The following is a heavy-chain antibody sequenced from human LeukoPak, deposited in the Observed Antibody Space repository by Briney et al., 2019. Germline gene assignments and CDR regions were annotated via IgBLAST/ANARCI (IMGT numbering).Heavy chain of an antibody. J-gene: IGHJ6*01. Sequence: GGSLRLSCAASGFTFSDYYMSWIRQAPGKGLEWISYISTTGSTIYYADSVKGRFTVSRDNANDSLYLQMDSLRAGDTAVYYCARDISLRMDAWGQGTTVTVSS. CDR1: GFTFSDYY. CDR2: ISTTGSTI. CDR3: ARDISLRMDA. V-gene: IGHV3-11*04.